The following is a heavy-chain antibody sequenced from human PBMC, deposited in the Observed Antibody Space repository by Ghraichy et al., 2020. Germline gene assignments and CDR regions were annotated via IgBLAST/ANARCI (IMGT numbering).Heavy chain of an antibody. CDR2: IYSGGST. Sequence: GGSLRLSGAASGFTFSSNYMSWVRQAPGKGLAWVSVIYSGGSTYYADSVKGRFTISRDNSKNTLYLQMNSLRAEDTAVYYCARDPGGYSYDGGMDVWAKGPRSPSP. V-gene: IGHV3-53*01. D-gene: IGHD5-18*01. J-gene: IGHJ6*02. CDR3: ARDPGGYSYDGGMDV. CDR1: GFTFSSNY.